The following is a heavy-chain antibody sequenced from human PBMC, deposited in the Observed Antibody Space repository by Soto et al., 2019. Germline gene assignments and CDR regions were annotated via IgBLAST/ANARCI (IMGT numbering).Heavy chain of an antibody. CDR2: ISGHGVNS. CDR1: GYTFSTYG. J-gene: IGHJ5*02. Sequence: QVQLVQSGAEVKKPGASVKVSCQASGYTFSTYGISWVRQAPGQGLEWMGWISGHGVNSNYAQKFQGRVTITADESTSTAYMELSSLRSEDTAVYYCASATVTPKGNWFDPWGQGTLVTVSS. V-gene: IGHV1-18*01. CDR3: ASATVTPKGNWFDP. D-gene: IGHD4-17*01.